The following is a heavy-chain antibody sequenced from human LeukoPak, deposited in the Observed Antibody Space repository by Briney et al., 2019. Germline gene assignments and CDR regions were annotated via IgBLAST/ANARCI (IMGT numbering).Heavy chain of an antibody. J-gene: IGHJ4*02. V-gene: IGHV3-23*01. D-gene: IGHD4-17*01. CDR3: AKEGRYGEYFDY. CDR2: ISGSGGTT. CDR1: GFIFSRYG. Sequence: QSGGSLRLSCAASGFIFSRYGMSWVRQAPGKGLEWVSAISGSGGTTYYTDSVKGRFTISRDNSKNTLYLQINSLRAEDTAIYYCAKEGRYGEYFDYWGQGTLVTVSS.